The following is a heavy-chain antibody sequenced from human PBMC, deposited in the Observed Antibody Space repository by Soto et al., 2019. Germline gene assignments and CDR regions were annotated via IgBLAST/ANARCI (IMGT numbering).Heavy chain of an antibody. CDR2: INHSGST. D-gene: IGHD3-9*01. V-gene: IGHV4-34*01. Sequence: SETLSLTCAVYGGSFSGYYWSWIRQPPGKGLEWIGEINHSGSTNYNPSLKSRVTISVDTSKNQFSLKLSSVTAADTAVYYCARFDSSSVGTYWGQGTLVTVSS. CDR1: GGSFSGYY. J-gene: IGHJ4*02. CDR3: ARFDSSSVGTY.